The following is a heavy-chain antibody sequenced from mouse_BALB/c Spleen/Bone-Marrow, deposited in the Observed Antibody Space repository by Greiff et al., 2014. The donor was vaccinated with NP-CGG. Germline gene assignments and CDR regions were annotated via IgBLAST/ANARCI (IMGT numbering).Heavy chain of an antibody. CDR2: INPSNGGT. V-gene: IGHV1S81*02. CDR1: GYTFTSYY. J-gene: IGHJ1*01. Sequence: QVQLQQSGAELVKPGASVKLSCKASGYTFTSYYMYWVKQRPGQGLEWTGEINPSNGGTNFNEKFKSKATLTVDKSSSTAYMQLSSLTSEDSAVYYCTRSYYGNYSDVWGAGTTVTVSS. D-gene: IGHD2-1*01. CDR3: TRSYYGNYSDV.